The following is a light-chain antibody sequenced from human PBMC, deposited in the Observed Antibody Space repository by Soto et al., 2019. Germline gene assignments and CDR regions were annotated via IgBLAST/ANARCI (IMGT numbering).Light chain of an antibody. CDR2: DVS. V-gene: IGLV2-14*01. CDR1: SSDVGGYNY. Sequence: QSALTQPASVSGSPGQSITISCTGTSSDVGGYNYVSWYQQHPGKAPKLMIYDVSNRPSGVSNRFSGSKSGNTASLTISGLQAEDEADYYCRSYASSSTLAVFGGGTKLTVL. J-gene: IGLJ2*01. CDR3: RSYASSSTLAV.